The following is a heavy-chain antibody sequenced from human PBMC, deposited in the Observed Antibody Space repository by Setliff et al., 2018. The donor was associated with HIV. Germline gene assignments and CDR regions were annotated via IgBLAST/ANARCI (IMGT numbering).Heavy chain of an antibody. CDR2: IFHSGTT. CDR1: GGSINSYY. D-gene: IGHD3-10*01. Sequence: SETLSLTCTVSGGSINSYYWSWIRQPPGKGLEWIGYIFHSGTTSYNPSLKSRVTISVDTSKNQFSLKLSSVTAADTAVYYCARHRRDYYGSGGYSAWGQGTLVTVSS. V-gene: IGHV4-59*08. J-gene: IGHJ5*02. CDR3: ARHRRDYYGSGGYSA.